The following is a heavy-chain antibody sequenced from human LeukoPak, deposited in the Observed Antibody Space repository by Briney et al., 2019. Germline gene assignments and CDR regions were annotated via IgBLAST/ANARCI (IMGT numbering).Heavy chain of an antibody. CDR3: VKDRKSRDLDSLDI. J-gene: IGHJ3*02. V-gene: IGHV3-9*01. CDR2: IYWDSSSV. Sequence: GGSLRLSCAASGFTFSSYAMHWVRQAPGKGLEWVSGIYWDSSSVDYADSVKGRFTISRDNAKNSLYLQMNSLRTEDTAVYYCVKDRKSRDLDSLDIWGQGTMVTVSS. D-gene: IGHD5-24*01. CDR1: GFTFSSYA.